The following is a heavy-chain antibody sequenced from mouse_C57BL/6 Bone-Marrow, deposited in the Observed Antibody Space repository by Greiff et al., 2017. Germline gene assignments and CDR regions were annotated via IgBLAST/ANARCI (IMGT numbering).Heavy chain of an antibody. CDR2: IYPRSGNT. CDR3: ARPNWDGGY. D-gene: IGHD4-1*01. CDR1: GYTFTSYG. V-gene: IGHV1-81*01. Sequence: QVQLKESGAELARPGASVKLSCKASGYTFTSYGISWVKQRTGQGLEWIGEIYPRSGNTYYNEKFKGKATLTADKSSSTAYMELRSLTSEDSAVYFCARPNWDGGYWGQGTTLTVSS. J-gene: IGHJ2*01.